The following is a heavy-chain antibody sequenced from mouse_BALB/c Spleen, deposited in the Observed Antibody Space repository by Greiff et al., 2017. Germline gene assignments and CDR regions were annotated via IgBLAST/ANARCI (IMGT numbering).Heavy chain of an antibody. CDR2: IWAGGST. J-gene: IGHJ3*01. CDR3: ARGGDYRYDEGAWFAY. CDR1: GFSLTSYG. Sequence: VQLQQSGPGLVAPSQSLSITCTVSGFSLTSYGVHWVRQPPGKGLEWLGVIWAGGSTNYNSALMSRLSISKDNSKSQVLLKMNSLQTDDTAMYYCARGGDYRYDEGAWFAYWGQGTLVTVSA. V-gene: IGHV2-9*02. D-gene: IGHD2-14*01.